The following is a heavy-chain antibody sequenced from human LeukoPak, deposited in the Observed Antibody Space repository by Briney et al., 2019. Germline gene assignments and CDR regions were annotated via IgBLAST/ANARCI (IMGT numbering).Heavy chain of an antibody. CDR2: IYTSGST. J-gene: IGHJ4*02. D-gene: IGHD3-22*01. CDR1: GGSISSYY. V-gene: IGHV4-4*09. CDR3: ARGGFDSSGYYIDY. Sequence: PSETLSLTCTVSGGSISSYYWSWIRQPPGKGLEWIGYIYTSGSTNYNPSLKSRVTISVDTSKNQFSLKLSSVTAADTAVYYCARGGFDSSGYYIDYWGQGTLVTVSS.